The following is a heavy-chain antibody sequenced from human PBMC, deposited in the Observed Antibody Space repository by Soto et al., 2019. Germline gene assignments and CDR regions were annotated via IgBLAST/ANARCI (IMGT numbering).Heavy chain of an antibody. J-gene: IGHJ5*01. D-gene: IGHD3-10*02. V-gene: IGHV4-59*01. Sequence: QVQLQESGPGLVKPSETLSLTCTVSGGSISSYYWSWIRQPPGKGLEWIGFILYSGSTSYNPSLTSRVTTSIDTSEYHFSLKLNSVTAADTAVYYCASMIGDPVLSFDSWGQGTLVAVSS. CDR2: ILYSGST. CDR1: GGSISSYY. CDR3: ASMIGDPVLSFDS.